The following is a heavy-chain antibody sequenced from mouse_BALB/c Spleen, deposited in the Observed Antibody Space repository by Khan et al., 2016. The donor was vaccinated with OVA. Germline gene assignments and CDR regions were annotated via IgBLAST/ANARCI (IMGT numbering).Heavy chain of an antibody. CDR1: GFSLTSYG. Sequence: QMQLEESGPGLVAPSQSLSITCTVSGFSLTSYGVHWVRQPPGKGLEWLGVIWAGGSTNYNSALMSRLSISKDNSKSQVFLQMNSLQTDDTAMYYCARDLYYYGSSYAMDYWGQGTSVTVSS. CDR3: ARDLYYYGSSYAMDY. D-gene: IGHD1-1*01. J-gene: IGHJ4*01. V-gene: IGHV2-9*02. CDR2: IWAGGST.